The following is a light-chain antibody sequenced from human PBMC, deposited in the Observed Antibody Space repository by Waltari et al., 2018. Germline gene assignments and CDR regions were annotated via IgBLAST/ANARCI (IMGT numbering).Light chain of an antibody. CDR1: QTINKY. Sequence: DIQMTQSPSSLSASVGDRVTITCRASQTINKYLNWYHKKPGRAPQVLISVISYLHTGVPSRFSGSGSGTDFTLTISSLQPEDFATYYCQQSDSLPLTFGGGTKVEIK. CDR3: QQSDSLPLT. J-gene: IGKJ4*01. V-gene: IGKV1-39*01. CDR2: VIS.